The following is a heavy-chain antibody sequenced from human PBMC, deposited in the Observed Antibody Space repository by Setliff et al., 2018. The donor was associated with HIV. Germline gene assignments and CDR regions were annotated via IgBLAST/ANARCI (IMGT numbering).Heavy chain of an antibody. Sequence: GGSLRLSCAASGYTFSSYWMAWVRQCPGKGLEWVANIQQHGSEIHYVASVEGRFTISRDNAKNSLYLQMNSLRAEDTAVYYCANMQWASNAWYTFDYWGQGALVTVSS. CDR3: ANMQWASNAWYTFDY. CDR1: GYTFSSYW. J-gene: IGHJ4*02. CDR2: IQQHGSEI. D-gene: IGHD6-13*01. V-gene: IGHV3-7*05.